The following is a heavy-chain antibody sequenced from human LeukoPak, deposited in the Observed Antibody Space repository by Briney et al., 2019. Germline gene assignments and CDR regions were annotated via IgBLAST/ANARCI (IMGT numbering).Heavy chain of an antibody. Sequence: SVKVSCKASGGTLNKYSISWVRQAPGQGFEWMGGIIPSFGLANYAQKFKGRVTITPDESTSTIYMELSSLRSEDTAVYYCARVREATLFDYWGQGTLVIVSS. J-gene: IGHJ4*02. CDR2: IIPSFGLA. CDR1: GGTLNKYS. V-gene: IGHV1-69*01. D-gene: IGHD2-15*01. CDR3: ARVREATLFDY.